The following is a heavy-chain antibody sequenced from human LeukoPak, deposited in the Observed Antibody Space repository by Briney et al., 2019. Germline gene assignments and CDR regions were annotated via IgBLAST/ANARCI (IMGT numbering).Heavy chain of an antibody. CDR2: IYPGDSDT. CDR1: GYSFTTNW. J-gene: IGHJ4*02. D-gene: IGHD7-27*01. Sequence: PGESLKISCKGSGYSFTTNWIGWVRQMPGKGLEWMGIIYPGDSDTRYSPSFQGQVTISADKSISTVYLQWSSLKASDSAMYYCARPQTGDYIDYWGQGTLVTVSS. V-gene: IGHV5-51*01. CDR3: ARPQTGDYIDY.